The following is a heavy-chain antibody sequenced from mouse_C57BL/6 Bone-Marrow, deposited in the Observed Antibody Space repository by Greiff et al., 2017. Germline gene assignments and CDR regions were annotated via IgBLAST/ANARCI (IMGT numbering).Heavy chain of an antibody. D-gene: IGHD4-1*01. CDR2: INPYNGGT. J-gene: IGHJ4*01. Sequence: EVQLQQSGPVLVKPGASVKMSCKASGYTLTDYYMNWVKQSHGKSLEWIGVINPYNGGTSYNQKFKGKATLTVDKSSSTAYMELNSLTSEDSAVYYCAREQALGPLWYAMDYWGQGTSVTVSS. CDR3: AREQALGPLWYAMDY. CDR1: GYTLTDYY. V-gene: IGHV1-19*01.